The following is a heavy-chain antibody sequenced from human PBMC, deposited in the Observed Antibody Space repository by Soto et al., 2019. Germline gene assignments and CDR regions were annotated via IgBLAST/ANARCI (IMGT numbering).Heavy chain of an antibody. CDR2: INHSGST. D-gene: IGHD6-13*01. J-gene: IGHJ4*02. CDR3: ATRGSSWIERRIDY. V-gene: IGHV4-34*01. CDR1: GGSFSGYY. Sequence: SETLSLTCAVYGGSFSGYYWSWIRQPPGKGLEWIGEINHSGSTNYNPSLKSRVTISVDTSKNQFSLKLSSVTAADTAVYYCATRGSSWIERRIDYWGQGTLVTVSS.